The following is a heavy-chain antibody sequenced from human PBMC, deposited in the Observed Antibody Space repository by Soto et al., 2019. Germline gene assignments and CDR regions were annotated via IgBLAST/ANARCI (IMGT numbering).Heavy chain of an antibody. J-gene: IGHJ4*02. Sequence: PSETLSLTCTVSGDSISAYYWSWIRQPPGKGLEWVGYVSHTGTTKCIPSLKSRVTISVDTSMVQFSLKLSSVTAADTAVYYCAGGSFLYFDFWGQGALVTVSS. CDR2: VSHTGTT. CDR1: GDSISAYY. V-gene: IGHV4-59*01. D-gene: IGHD3-16*01. CDR3: AGGSFLYFDF.